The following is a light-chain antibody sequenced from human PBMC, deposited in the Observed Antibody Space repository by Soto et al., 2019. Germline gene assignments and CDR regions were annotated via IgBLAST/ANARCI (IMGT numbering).Light chain of an antibody. CDR1: QTVRNNY. Sequence: EFVLTQSPGTLSLSPGERATLSCRASQTVRNNYLAWYQQKPGQAPRLLIYDASSRATGIPDRFSGGGSETDFTLTISGLQSEDSAVYFCQQYNNWPFSFGQGTRLEIK. CDR2: DAS. CDR3: QQYNNWPFS. J-gene: IGKJ5*01. V-gene: IGKV3-20*01.